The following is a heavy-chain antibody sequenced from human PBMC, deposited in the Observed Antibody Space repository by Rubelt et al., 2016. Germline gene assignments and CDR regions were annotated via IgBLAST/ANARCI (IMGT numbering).Heavy chain of an antibody. V-gene: IGHV3-30*02. CDR3: ARDKGQWLVYNWFDP. Sequence: VRQAPGKGLEWVAFIRYDGSNKYYADSVKGRFTISRDNSKNTLYLQMNGLRAEDTAVYYCARDKGQWLVYNWFDPWGQGTLVTVSS. D-gene: IGHD6-19*01. CDR2: IRYDGSNK. J-gene: IGHJ5*02.